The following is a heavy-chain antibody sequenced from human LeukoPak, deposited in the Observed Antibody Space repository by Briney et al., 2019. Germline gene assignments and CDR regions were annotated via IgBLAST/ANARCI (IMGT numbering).Heavy chain of an antibody. J-gene: IGHJ4*02. Sequence: GGSLRLSCAASGYTFSSYSMNWVRQAPGKGLEWVSSISSSSSYIYYADSVKGRFTISRDNAKNSLYLQMNSLRAEDTAVYYCARDSGSVRFLEWLPSDYWGQGTLVTVSS. V-gene: IGHV3-21*01. D-gene: IGHD3-3*01. CDR3: ARDSGSVRFLEWLPSDY. CDR1: GYTFSSYS. CDR2: ISSSSSYI.